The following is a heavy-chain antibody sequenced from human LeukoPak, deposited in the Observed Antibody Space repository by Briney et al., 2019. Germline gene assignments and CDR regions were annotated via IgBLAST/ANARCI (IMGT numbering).Heavy chain of an antibody. V-gene: IGHV3-9*01. J-gene: IGHJ3*02. CDR3: AKEHSDAFDI. Sequence: PGGSLRLSCAASGFTFDDYAMHWVRQAPGKGLEWVSGISWNSGNIGYADSVKGRFTISRDNAKNSLYLQMNSLRAEDTALYYCAKEHSDAFDIWGQGTMVTVSS. CDR2: ISWNSGNI. CDR1: GFTFDDYA.